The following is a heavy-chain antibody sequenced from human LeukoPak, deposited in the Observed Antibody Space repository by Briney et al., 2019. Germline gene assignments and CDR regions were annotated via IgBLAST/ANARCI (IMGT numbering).Heavy chain of an antibody. V-gene: IGHV3-7*01. Sequence: GGSLRLSCAASGFTFSTYWMSWVRQAPGKGLEWVANIKQDGSENYYVDSVRGRFSISRDNAKNSLYLQMNSLRAEDTAVYYCARYPPTSRRSSSWSTYYFDYWGQGTLVTVSS. CDR2: IKQDGSEN. J-gene: IGHJ4*02. D-gene: IGHD6-13*01. CDR1: GFTFSTYW. CDR3: ARYPPTSRRSSSWSTYYFDY.